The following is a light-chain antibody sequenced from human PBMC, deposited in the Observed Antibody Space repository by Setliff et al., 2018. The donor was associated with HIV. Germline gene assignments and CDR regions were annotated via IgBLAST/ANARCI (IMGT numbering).Light chain of an antibody. CDR1: SSDVGGYKY. CDR2: EVS. CDR3: SSYRSGNTLV. J-gene: IGLJ1*01. Sequence: QSALAQPASVSGSPGQSITISCTGTSSDVGGYKYVYWYQQHPGKAPKLMIYEVSNRPSGISNRFSGSKSGNTASLTTSGLQAEDEADYYCSSYRSGNTLVFGTGTKVTVL. V-gene: IGLV2-14*01.